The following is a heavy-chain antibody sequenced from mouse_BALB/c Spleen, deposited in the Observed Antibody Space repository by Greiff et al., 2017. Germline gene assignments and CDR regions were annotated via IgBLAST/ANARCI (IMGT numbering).Heavy chain of an antibody. CDR2: ISSGGSYT. D-gene: IGHD1-2*01. Sequence: EVKVVESGGDLVKPGGSLKLSCAASGFTFSSYGMSWVRQTPDKRLEWVATISSGGSYTYYPDSVKGRFTISRDNAKNTLYLQMSSLKSEDTAMYYCATLRLAYWGQGTLVTVSA. CDR1: GFTFSSYG. CDR3: ATLRLAY. V-gene: IGHV5-6*01. J-gene: IGHJ3*01.